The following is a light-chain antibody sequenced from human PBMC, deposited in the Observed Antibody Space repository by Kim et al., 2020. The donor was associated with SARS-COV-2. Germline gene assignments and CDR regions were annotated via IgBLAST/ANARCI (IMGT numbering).Light chain of an antibody. CDR1: QSINSNY. CDR2: GAS. Sequence: EIVLTQSPGTLSLSPVERATLSCRASQSINSNYLAWFQQKPGQAPRLLIYGASSRATGIPDRFCGSGSGTDFTLTISRLEPEDFAVYYSQQYGSSPRTFGQGTKLEV. V-gene: IGKV3-20*01. J-gene: IGKJ2*01. CDR3: QQYGSSPRT.